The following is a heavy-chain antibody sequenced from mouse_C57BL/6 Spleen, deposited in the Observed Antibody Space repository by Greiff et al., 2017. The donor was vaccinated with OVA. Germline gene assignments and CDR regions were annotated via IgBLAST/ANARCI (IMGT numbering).Heavy chain of an antibody. V-gene: IGHV2-6-1*01. D-gene: IGHD1-1*01. CDR3: ARHYYGSSYWYFDV. CDR2: IWSDGST. CDR1: GFSLTSYG. Sequence: QVQLKESGPGLVAPSQSLSITCTVSGFSLTSYGVHCVRQPPGKGLEWLVVIWSDGSTTYNSALKSRLSISKDNSKSQVFLKMNSLQTDDTAMYYCARHYYGSSYWYFDVWGTGTTVTVSS. J-gene: IGHJ1*03.